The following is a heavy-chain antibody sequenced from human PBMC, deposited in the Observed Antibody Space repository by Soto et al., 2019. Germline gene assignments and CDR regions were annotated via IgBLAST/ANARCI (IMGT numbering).Heavy chain of an antibody. CDR1: LFTFSSYS. D-gene: IGHD3-9*01. J-gene: IGHJ3*02. Sequence: VGSLRLSCPSSLFTFSSYSINLILQSPFKVLEWVSSISSSSSYIYYADSVKGRFTISRDNAKNSLYLQMNSLRAEDTAVYYCARTYYDILTGYSDAFDIWGQGTMVTVSS. V-gene: IGHV3-21*01. CDR2: ISSSSSYI. CDR3: ARTYYDILTGYSDAFDI.